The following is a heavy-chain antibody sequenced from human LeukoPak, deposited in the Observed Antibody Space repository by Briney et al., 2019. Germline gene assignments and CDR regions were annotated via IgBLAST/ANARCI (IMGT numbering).Heavy chain of an antibody. CDR1: GGSISNYY. CDR3: ARRATYFYDSSGYSPATRYFDL. V-gene: IGHV4-59*08. CDR2: IHYSGST. D-gene: IGHD3-22*01. Sequence: SETLSLTCTVSGGSISNYYWNWIRQPAGKGLEWIGNIHYSGSTNYSPSLKSRVIISLDTPKNQFSLKMSSVTAADTAVYYCARRATYFYDSSGYSPATRYFDLWGRGTLVTVSS. J-gene: IGHJ2*01.